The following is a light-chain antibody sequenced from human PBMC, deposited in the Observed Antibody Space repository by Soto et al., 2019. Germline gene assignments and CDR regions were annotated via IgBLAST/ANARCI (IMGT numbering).Light chain of an antibody. V-gene: IGKV3-20*01. CDR2: GAS. CDR1: QSFNSSS. J-gene: IGKJ4*01. Sequence: EIVVTQSPGTLSLSPEERATLSCRASQSFNSSSLAWYQQNPGQAHRLLIYGASSRATGIPDTFSGSGSGTDFTLTISRLEPEDLAVDYCQQYGSSPTLTFGGGTKVEIK. CDR3: QQYGSSPTLT.